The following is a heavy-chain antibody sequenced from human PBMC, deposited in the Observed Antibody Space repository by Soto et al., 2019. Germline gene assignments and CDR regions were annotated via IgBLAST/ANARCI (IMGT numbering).Heavy chain of an antibody. V-gene: IGHV3-30*18. CDR1: GFTFSSCG. J-gene: IGHJ4*02. Sequence: GGSLRLSCASSGFTFSSCGVHLVRQAPGKGLEWVAVISYDGSNKYYAESVKGRFTIPRDNSKNSLYLQMNSLRDEDTAVYYCAKDYSSNWHYFDYWGQGTLVTVSS. D-gene: IGHD6-13*01. CDR3: AKDYSSNWHYFDY. CDR2: ISYDGSNK.